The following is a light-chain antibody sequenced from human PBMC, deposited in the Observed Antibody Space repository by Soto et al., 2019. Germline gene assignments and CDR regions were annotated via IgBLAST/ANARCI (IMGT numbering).Light chain of an antibody. CDR1: QGVGNY. CDR2: DAS. CDR3: QHRSDWPQLS. Sequence: EIVLTQSPATLSLSPGERATLSCKTSQGVGNYLAWYQHKPGQAPKLLIYDASNRATGIPARFSGSGSGTDFTLTISSLEPEDFAGYYCQHRSDWPQLSFGGGTKVEIK. V-gene: IGKV3-11*01. J-gene: IGKJ4*01.